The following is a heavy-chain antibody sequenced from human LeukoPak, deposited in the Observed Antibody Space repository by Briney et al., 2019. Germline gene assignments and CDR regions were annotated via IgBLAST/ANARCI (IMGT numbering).Heavy chain of an antibody. J-gene: IGHJ4*02. CDR1: GYAFSSYY. D-gene: IGHD3-22*01. Sequence: GESLKISCHGSGYAFSSYYIGWVHQMPGKGLEWMGIVYPDDSDTKYSPSFRGHVTISADRSSRTADLQWSSLKASDTAMYYCVRQDSRGFEFWGQGALVTVSS. CDR2: VYPDDSDT. V-gene: IGHV5-51*07. CDR3: VRQDSRGFEF.